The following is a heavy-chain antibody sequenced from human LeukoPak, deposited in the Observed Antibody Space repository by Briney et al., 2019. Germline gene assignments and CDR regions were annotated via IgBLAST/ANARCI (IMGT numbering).Heavy chain of an antibody. CDR3: AKRLRFGDHFDY. CDR1: EFSFSTYW. J-gene: IGHJ4*02. Sequence: GGSLRLSCVASEFSFSTYWMSWVRQAPGKGLEWVANINQDGTEKYYVDSVKGRFTISRDNAKNTVYLQMNRLRVEDAAVYYCAKRLRFGDHFDYWGQGTLVTVSS. D-gene: IGHD3-10*01. V-gene: IGHV3-7*01. CDR2: INQDGTEK.